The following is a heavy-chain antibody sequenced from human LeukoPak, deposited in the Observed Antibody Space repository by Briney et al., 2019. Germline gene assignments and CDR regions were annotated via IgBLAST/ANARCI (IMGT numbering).Heavy chain of an antibody. J-gene: IGHJ4*02. CDR1: GFPFRSYN. D-gene: IGHD5-12*01. CDR3: ARDLGYNGYESSFDY. CDR2: IYDTTDDI. V-gene: IGHV3-21*01. Sequence: GSLKLSCAASGFPFRSYNMNWVRQAPGEGLEWVASIYDTTDDIYLADSVKGRFPISRANAKNSLFLQMNSLRAEDTAVYYCARDLGYNGYESSFDYWGQGTLVTVSS.